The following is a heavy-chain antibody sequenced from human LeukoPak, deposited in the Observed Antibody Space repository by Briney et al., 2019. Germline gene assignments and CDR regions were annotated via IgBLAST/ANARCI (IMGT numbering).Heavy chain of an antibody. D-gene: IGHD3-22*01. J-gene: IGHJ6*02. CDR3: ASLYHDSSGYPYYYGMDV. CDR2: ISSSSSYI. V-gene: IGHV3-21*01. CDR1: GFTFSSYS. Sequence: GGSLRLSCAASGFTFSSYSMNWVRQAPGKGLEWVSSISSSSSYIYYADSVKGRFTISRDNAKNSLYLQMNSLRAEDTAVYYCASLYHDSSGYPYYYGMDVWGQGTTVTVSS.